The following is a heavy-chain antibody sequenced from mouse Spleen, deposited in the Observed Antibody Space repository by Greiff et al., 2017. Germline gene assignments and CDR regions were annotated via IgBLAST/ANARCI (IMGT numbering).Heavy chain of an antibody. D-gene: IGHD1-1*01. J-gene: IGHJ4*01. Sequence: VQLVESGPGLVAPSQSLSITCTVSGFSLTSYAISWVRQPPGKGLEWLGVIWTGGGTNYNSALKSRLSISKDNSKSQVFLKMNSLQTDDTAMYYCARQDYYGSDAMDYWGQGTSVTVSS. CDR2: IWTGGGT. V-gene: IGHV2-9-1*01. CDR3: ARQDYYGSDAMDY. CDR1: GFSLTSYA.